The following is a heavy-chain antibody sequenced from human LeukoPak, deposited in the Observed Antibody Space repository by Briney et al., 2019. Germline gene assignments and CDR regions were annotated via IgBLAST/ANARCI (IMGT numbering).Heavy chain of an antibody. J-gene: IGHJ4*02. V-gene: IGHV4-39*07. CDR1: GGSLSSYY. CDR2: LYYSGST. Sequence: PSETLSLTCTVSGGSLSSYYWSWIRQPPGKGLEWIGILYYSGSTYYNPSLKSRVIISVDTSKKQFSLKLSSVTAADTAVYYCARTRGPPHYFDSWGQGTLVTVSS. CDR3: ARTRGPPHYFDS. D-gene: IGHD3-10*01.